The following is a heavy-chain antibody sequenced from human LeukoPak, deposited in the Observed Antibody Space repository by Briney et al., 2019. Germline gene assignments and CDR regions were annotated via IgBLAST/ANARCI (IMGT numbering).Heavy chain of an antibody. V-gene: IGHV3-74*01. Sequence: PGGSLRLSCAASGFTVSSNYMSWVRQAPGKGLLWVSRINSDGSTTSYADPVKGRFTISRDNAKNTLYLQMDSLRAEDTAVYYCVRDAYNILTAPYFDYWGQGTLVTVSS. CDR1: GFTVSSNY. CDR3: VRDAYNILTAPYFDY. J-gene: IGHJ4*02. CDR2: INSDGSTT. D-gene: IGHD3-9*01.